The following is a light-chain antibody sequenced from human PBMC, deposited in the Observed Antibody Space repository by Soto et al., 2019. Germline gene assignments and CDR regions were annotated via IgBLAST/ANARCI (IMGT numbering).Light chain of an antibody. CDR3: QKSSSIPYT. V-gene: IGKV1-39*01. Sequence: DIQMTQSPSSLSASVGDRVTNTCRASQTISTYVNWYQQNPGKAPKLLIYAASNLQNGVPSRFSGSGSGTDFTLTISSLQPEDFATYYCQKSSSIPYTFGKGTKLEIK. CDR1: QTISTY. J-gene: IGKJ2*01. CDR2: AAS.